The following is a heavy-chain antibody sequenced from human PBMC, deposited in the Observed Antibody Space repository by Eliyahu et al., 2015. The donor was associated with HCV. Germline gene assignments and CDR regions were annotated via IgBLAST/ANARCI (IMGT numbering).Heavy chain of an antibody. D-gene: IGHD3-10*01. J-gene: IGHJ6*02. Sequence: QVQLQESGPGLVKPSQTLSLTCTVSGGSISSGGYYWSWIRQHPGKGLEWIGYIYYSGSTYYNPSLKSRVTISVDTSKNQFSLKLSSVTAADTAVYYCARIFTTLNLGGSGSPADYGMDVWGQGTTVTVSS. CDR3: ARIFTTLNLGGSGSPADYGMDV. V-gene: IGHV4-31*03. CDR2: IYYSGST. CDR1: GGSISSGGYY.